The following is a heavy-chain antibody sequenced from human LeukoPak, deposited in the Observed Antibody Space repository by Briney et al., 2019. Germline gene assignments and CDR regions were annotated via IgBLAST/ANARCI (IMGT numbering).Heavy chain of an antibody. V-gene: IGHV3-49*04. D-gene: IGHD3-3*01. Sequence: PGGSLRLSCTASGFTFGDYAMSWVRQAPGKGLEWVGFIRSNAYGGTTEFAASVKGRFTISRDDSKSIAYLQMNSLKTEDTAVYYCTRERDFWSGTYYFDYWGQGTLVTVSS. CDR1: GFTFGDYA. CDR2: IRSNAYGGTT. J-gene: IGHJ4*02. CDR3: TRERDFWSGTYYFDY.